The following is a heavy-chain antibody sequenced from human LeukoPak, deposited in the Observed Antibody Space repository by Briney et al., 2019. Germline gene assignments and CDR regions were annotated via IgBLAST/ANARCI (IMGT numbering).Heavy chain of an antibody. Sequence: GGSLRLSCAASGFTFSSYSMNWVRQAPGKGLEWVSSISSSSNHIYYADSGKGRFTISRDNAKNSLYLHMNSLRAEDTAVYYCARELVVAATHDYYYGMDVWGQGTTVTVSS. J-gene: IGHJ6*02. CDR2: ISSSSNHI. V-gene: IGHV3-21*01. CDR1: GFTFSSYS. CDR3: ARELVVAATHDYYYGMDV. D-gene: IGHD2-15*01.